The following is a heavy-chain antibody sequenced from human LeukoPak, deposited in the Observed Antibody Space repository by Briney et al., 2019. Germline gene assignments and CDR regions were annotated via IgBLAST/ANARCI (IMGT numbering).Heavy chain of an antibody. J-gene: IGHJ1*01. CDR3: ARDDFGELFSQH. V-gene: IGHV3-7*01. CDR1: GFTCSSYW. CDR2: IKQDGSEK. Sequence: GGSLRLSCAASGFTCSSYWMSWVRQAPGKGLEWVANIKQDGSEKYYVDSVKGRFTISRDNAKNSLYLQMNSLRAEDTAVYYCARDDFGELFSQHWGQGTLVTVSS. D-gene: IGHD3-10*01.